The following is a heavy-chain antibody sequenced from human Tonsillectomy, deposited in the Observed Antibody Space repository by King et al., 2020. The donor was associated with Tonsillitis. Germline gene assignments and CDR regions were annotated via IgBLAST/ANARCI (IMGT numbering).Heavy chain of an antibody. Sequence: QLVQSGAEVKKPGSSVKVSCKASGGTFSSYAISWVRQAPGQGLEWMGKIIPILGIANYAQKFQGRVTITADTSTSTAYMELSSLGSEDTAVYFCTREGAAGTTGSFDYWGQGTLVTVSS. CDR3: TREGAAGTTGSFDY. J-gene: IGHJ4*02. V-gene: IGHV1-69*09. D-gene: IGHD1-1*01. CDR2: IIPILGIA. CDR1: GGTFSSYA.